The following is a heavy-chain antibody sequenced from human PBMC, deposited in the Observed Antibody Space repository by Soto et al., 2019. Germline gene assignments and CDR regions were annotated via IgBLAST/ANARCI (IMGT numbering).Heavy chain of an antibody. CDR2: IYYSVIT. V-gene: IGHV4-30-4*01. Sequence: SETLSLTCTVSGGSISSGDYYWSWIRQPPGKVLEWIGYIYYSVITYYNPSLKSRVSISVDTSKNQFSLKLSSVTAADTAVYYCARKPYYDSSGYNVYWGQGTLVTVSS. D-gene: IGHD3-22*01. CDR3: ARKPYYDSSGYNVY. J-gene: IGHJ4*02. CDR1: GGSISSGDYY.